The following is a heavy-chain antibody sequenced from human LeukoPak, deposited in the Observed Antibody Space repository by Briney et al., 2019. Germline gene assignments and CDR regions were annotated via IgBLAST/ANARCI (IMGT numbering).Heavy chain of an antibody. V-gene: IGHV4-34*01. CDR2: INHGGST. J-gene: IGHJ5*02. CDR3: ARGYSGYGTRFDP. D-gene: IGHD5-12*01. Sequence: PSETLSLTCAVFGGSFTTYYWTWIRQPPGKGLEWIGEINHGGSTNYNPSLKSRVTISVDTSKNQFSLKLTSVTAADTAVYYCARGYSGYGTRFDPWGQGTLVTVSS. CDR1: GGSFTTYY.